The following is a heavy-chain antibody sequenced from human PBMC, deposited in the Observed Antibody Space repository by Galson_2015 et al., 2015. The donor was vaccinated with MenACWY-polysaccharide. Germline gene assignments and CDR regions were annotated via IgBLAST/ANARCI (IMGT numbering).Heavy chain of an antibody. J-gene: IGHJ4*02. V-gene: IGHV4-38-2*01. CDR2: IYHSGST. CDR1: GHYISRGSY. CDR3: ARVEKYSGSFYILY. Sequence: LSLTCAVSGHYISRGSYWGWIRHTPGKGLEWIGSIYHSGSTYYNPSLKSRVTIPVATPKNQSSLKLSSATAADTAVYYCARVEKYSGSFYILYWGQGTLVTVSS. D-gene: IGHD1-26*01.